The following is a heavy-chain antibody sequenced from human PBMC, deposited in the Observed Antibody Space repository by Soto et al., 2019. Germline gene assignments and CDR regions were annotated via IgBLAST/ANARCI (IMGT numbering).Heavy chain of an antibody. D-gene: IGHD1-20*01. V-gene: IGHV2-70*11. CDR2: IDWDEDK. CDR3: ARDYNCNLDY. CDR1: GFSLSTNGMC. Sequence: SGPTLVNPTQTLTLTCTFSGFSLSTNGMCVSWIRQPPGKALEWLARIDWDEDKYYSTSLQTRLTISRDTPKNQVVLTMTNMDPVDTATYYCARDYNCNLDYWGQGTLVTVSS. J-gene: IGHJ4*02.